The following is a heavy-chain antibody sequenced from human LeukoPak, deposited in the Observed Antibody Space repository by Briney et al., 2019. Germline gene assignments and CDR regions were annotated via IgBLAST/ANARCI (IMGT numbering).Heavy chain of an antibody. V-gene: IGHV1-2*02. CDR2: INPNSGAT. CDR1: GGTFSSYA. J-gene: IGHJ6*03. CDR3: ARDLGGFSFGQNYYYMDV. Sequence: ASVKVSCKASGGTFSSYAISWVRQAPGQGLEWMGWINPNSGATNYAQKFQGRVTMTRDTSISTASMELSRLRSDDTAVYYCARDLGGFSFGQNYYYMDVWGRGTTVTVSS. D-gene: IGHD5-18*01.